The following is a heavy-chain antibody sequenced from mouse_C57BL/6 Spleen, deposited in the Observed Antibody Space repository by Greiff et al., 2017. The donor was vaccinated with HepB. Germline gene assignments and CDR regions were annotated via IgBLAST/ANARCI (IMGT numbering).Heavy chain of an antibody. CDR1: GFTFSDYG. J-gene: IGHJ2*01. CDR2: ISSGSSTI. V-gene: IGHV5-17*01. D-gene: IGHD2-5*01. CDR3: AKSSNYGNYFDY. Sequence: EVKLMESGGGLVKPGGSLKLSCAASGFTFSDYGMHWVRQAPEKGLEWVAYISSGSSTIYYADTVKGRLTISRDNAKNTLFLQMTSLRSEDTAMYYCAKSSNYGNYFDYWGQGTTLTVSS.